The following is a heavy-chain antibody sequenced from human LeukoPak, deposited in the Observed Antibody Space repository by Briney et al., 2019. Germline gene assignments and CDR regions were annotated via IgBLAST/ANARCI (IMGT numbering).Heavy chain of an antibody. CDR3: ARDGLYSSASSWFDP. CDR1: AGSIGDYY. J-gene: IGHJ5*02. CDR2: IFYTGSI. D-gene: IGHD6-6*01. Sequence: SETLSLTCTVSAGSIGDYYWSWIRQPPGKGLEWIGYIFYTGSIDVNPSLKSRVIMSVDTSKNQFSLKLSSVTAADTAVYYCARDGLYSSASSWFDPWGQGSLVTVSS. V-gene: IGHV4-59*01.